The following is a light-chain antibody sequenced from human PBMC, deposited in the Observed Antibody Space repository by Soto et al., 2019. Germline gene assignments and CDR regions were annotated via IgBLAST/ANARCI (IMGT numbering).Light chain of an antibody. V-gene: IGKV1-39*01. Sequence: IQMTHXPXXXXSXXXDRFTIXFRASQSIGGYLNWYQQKPGKAPNLLIYAASNLHSGAPSRFSGSGSGTHFTLTINSLQPEDFATYYCQQSFNTPWTFGQGTKVDI. CDR2: AAS. J-gene: IGKJ1*01. CDR3: QQSFNTPWT. CDR1: QSIGGY.